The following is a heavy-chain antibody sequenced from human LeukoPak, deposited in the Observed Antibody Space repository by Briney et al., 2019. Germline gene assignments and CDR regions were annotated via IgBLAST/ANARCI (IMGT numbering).Heavy chain of an antibody. CDR1: GYPINNAYY. J-gene: IGHJ6*03. CDR3: ARQYDSYFYYYLDL. Sequence: PSETLSLTCGVSGYPINNAYYWVCIRQPPGKGLEWIGSLYHPDSTYYNPSLKSRVTMSVDTSRNQFSLRLSFVTASDTAVYYCARQYDSYFYYYLDLWGTGTTATVSS. D-gene: IGHD2-2*01. CDR2: LYHPDST. V-gene: IGHV4-38-2*01.